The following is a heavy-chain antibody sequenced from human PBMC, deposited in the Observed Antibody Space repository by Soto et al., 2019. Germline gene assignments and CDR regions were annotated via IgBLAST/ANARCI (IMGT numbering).Heavy chain of an antibody. CDR1: GFTFSSYA. Sequence: GGSLRLSCAASGFTFSSYAMNWVRQAPGKGLEWVAVISYDGSNKYYADSVKGRFTISRDNSKNTLYLQMNSLRAEDTAVYYCAKDGQYGSGWSGNWFDPWGQGTLVTVSS. CDR3: AKDGQYGSGWSGNWFDP. V-gene: IGHV3-30*18. CDR2: ISYDGSNK. D-gene: IGHD6-19*01. J-gene: IGHJ5*02.